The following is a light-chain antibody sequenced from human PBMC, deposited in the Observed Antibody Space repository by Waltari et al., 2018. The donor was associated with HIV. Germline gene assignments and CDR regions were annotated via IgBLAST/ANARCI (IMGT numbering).Light chain of an antibody. CDR3: SSYAGSNNWV. CDR2: EVS. Sequence: QSPLTQPPSASGSPGQSVTISCTGTSSDVGGYNYVSWYQQHPGKAPQLMIYEVSQRPSGVPNRFSGSKSGNTASLTVSGLQTEDEANYYCSSYAGSNNWVFGGGTNLTVL. CDR1: SSDVGGYNY. V-gene: IGLV2-8*01. J-gene: IGLJ3*02.